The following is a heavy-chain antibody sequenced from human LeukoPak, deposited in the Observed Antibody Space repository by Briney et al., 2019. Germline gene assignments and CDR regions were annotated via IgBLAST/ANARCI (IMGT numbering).Heavy chain of an antibody. CDR3: ARHGIAVAGRNSYYYYMDV. CDR1: GGSISRYY. V-gene: IGHV4-59*08. CDR2: IYYSGST. Sequence: PSETLSLTCTVSGGSISRYYWSWIRQPPGKGLEWIGYIYYSGSTNYNPSLKSRVTISVDTSKNQFSLKLSSVTAADTAVYYCARHGIAVAGRNSYYYYMDVWGKGTTVTVSS. D-gene: IGHD6-19*01. J-gene: IGHJ6*03.